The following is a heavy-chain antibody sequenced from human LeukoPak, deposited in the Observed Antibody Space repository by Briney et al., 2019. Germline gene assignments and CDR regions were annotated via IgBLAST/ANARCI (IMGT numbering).Heavy chain of an antibody. Sequence: GESLQISCKGSGYSFTSYWIGWVRQMPGKGLEWMGIIYPGDSDTRYSQSFQGQVTISADKSISTAYLQWSSLKASDTAMYYCARPSEGDGYNYFGAFDIWGQGTMVTVSS. D-gene: IGHD5-24*01. CDR1: GYSFTSYW. CDR3: ARPSEGDGYNYFGAFDI. J-gene: IGHJ3*02. V-gene: IGHV5-51*01. CDR2: IYPGDSDT.